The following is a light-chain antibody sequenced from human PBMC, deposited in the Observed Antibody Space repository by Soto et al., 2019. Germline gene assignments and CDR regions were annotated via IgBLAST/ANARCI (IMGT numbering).Light chain of an antibody. CDR3: QQYNNWPPET. CDR1: QGIRHN. Sequence: EIQMTQSPSSLSASLGERATLSCRASQGIRHNLGWYQQKPGKAPKLLIYAASSIQSGVPSRFSGSGSGTEFTLTISSLQSEDFAVYYCQQYNNWPPETFGQGTKVDIK. V-gene: IGKV1-17*01. CDR2: AAS. J-gene: IGKJ1*01.